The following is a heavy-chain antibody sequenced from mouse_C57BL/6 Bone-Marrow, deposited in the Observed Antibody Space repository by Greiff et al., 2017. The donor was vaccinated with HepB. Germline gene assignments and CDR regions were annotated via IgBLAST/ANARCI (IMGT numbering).Heavy chain of an antibody. V-gene: IGHV1-54*01. CDR1: GYAFTNYL. CDR2: INPGSGGT. CDR3: ARDQYYYDSSYYAIDY. J-gene: IGHJ4*01. D-gene: IGHD1-1*01. Sequence: QVQLQQSGAELVRPGTSVKVSCKASGYAFTNYLIEWVKQRPGQGLEWIGVINPGSGGTNYNEKFKGKAKLTADKSSSTAYMQLSSLTSEDSAVYFCARDQYYYDSSYYAIDYWGQATSVTVSS.